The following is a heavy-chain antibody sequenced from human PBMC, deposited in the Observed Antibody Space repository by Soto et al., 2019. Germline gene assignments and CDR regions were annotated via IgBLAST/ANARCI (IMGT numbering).Heavy chain of an antibody. CDR1: GDAIYIGGYY. Sequence: KPSETLSLTCTVSGDAIYIGGYYWSWIRQTPGKGLEWTGNVENSGSTKYNPSLKSRVTISVDTSKNQFSLKLSSVTGADTAVYYCARERGDSHWIDPWGQGTLVTVSS. V-gene: IGHV4-61*08. CDR2: VENSGST. CDR3: ARERGDSHWIDP. D-gene: IGHD2-21*01. J-gene: IGHJ5*02.